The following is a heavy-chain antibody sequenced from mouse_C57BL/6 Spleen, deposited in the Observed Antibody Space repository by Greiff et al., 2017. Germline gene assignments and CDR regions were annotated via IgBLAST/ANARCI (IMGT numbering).Heavy chain of an antibody. D-gene: IGHD1-1*01. Sequence: EVKLMEPGGGLVQPGGSLKLSCAASGFTFSDYYMYWVRQTPEKGLEWVAYISNGGGSTYYPDTVKGRFTISGDSDKNTLYLQMSRLKSEDTAMSYCARRSFTPVVNRYFDVWGTGTTVTVSS. V-gene: IGHV5-12*01. CDR3: ARRSFTPVVNRYFDV. J-gene: IGHJ1*03. CDR2: ISNGGGST. CDR1: GFTFSDYY.